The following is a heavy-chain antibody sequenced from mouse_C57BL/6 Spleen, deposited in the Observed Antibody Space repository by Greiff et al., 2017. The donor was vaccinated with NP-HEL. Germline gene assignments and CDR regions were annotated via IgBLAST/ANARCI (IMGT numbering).Heavy chain of an antibody. V-gene: IGHV1-80*01. CDR1: GYAFSSYW. Sequence: QVQLKQSGAELVKPGASVKISCKASGYAFSSYWMNWVKQRPGKGLEWIGQIYPGDGDTNYNGKFKGKATLTADKSSSTAYMQLSSLTSEDSAVYFCASLTTAYAMDYWGQGTSVTVSS. CDR2: IYPGDGDT. J-gene: IGHJ4*01. CDR3: ASLTTAYAMDY. D-gene: IGHD1-2*01.